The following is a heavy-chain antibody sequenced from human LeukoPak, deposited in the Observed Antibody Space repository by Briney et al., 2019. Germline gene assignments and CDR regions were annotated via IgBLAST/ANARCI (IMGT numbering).Heavy chain of an antibody. J-gene: IGHJ6*02. Sequence: ASVKVSCKASGYTFTSYAMNWVRQAPGQGLEWMGWINTNTGNPTYAQGFTGRFVFSLDTSVSTAYLQISSLEAEDTAVYYCARDRNIGYSSSWYSIYYGMDVWGQGTTVTVSS. CDR3: ARDRNIGYSSSWYSIYYGMDV. CDR2: INTNTGNP. D-gene: IGHD6-13*01. CDR1: GYTFTSYA. V-gene: IGHV7-4-1*02.